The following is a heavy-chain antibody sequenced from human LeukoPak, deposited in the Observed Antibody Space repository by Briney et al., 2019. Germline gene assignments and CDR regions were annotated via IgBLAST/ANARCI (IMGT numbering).Heavy chain of an antibody. CDR1: GYSFSNYW. V-gene: IGHV5-51*01. CDR3: ARRSSSEF. CDR2: INPGNSDT. J-gene: IGHJ4*02. D-gene: IGHD6-6*01. Sequence: GESLKISCKGSGYSFSNYWIGWVRQMPGKGLEWMAIINPGNSDTKYNPAFQGQVTISADKSISTAYLQWGSLTASDSAMYYCARRSSSEFWGQGTLVTVSS.